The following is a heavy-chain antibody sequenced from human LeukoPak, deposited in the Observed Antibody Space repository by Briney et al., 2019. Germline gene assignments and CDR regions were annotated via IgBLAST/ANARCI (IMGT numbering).Heavy chain of an antibody. CDR3: AKSDLAYCGGDCYSDY. CDR1: GFTFSRYA. D-gene: IGHD2-21*01. V-gene: IGHV3-23*01. CDR2: ISGGGGGT. Sequence: GGSLRLSCAASGFTFSRYAMTWVRQAPGKGLDWVSGISGGGGGTYYADTVKGRFTISRDNSKNTLYLQTNSLRAEDTAVYYCAKSDLAYCGGDCYSDYWGQGTLVTVSS. J-gene: IGHJ4*02.